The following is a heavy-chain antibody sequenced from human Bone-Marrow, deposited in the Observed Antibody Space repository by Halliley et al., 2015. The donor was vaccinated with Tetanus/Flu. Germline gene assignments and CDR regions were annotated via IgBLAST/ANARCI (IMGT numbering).Heavy chain of an antibody. J-gene: IGHJ6*02. D-gene: IGHD3-22*01. CDR1: GYTFTNYG. CDR3: ARNYYDNTGYGMDA. CDR2: INANSGQT. Sequence: QLVQSGGEVKKPGASVKVSCKAAGYTFTNYGISWVRQAPRQGLEWTGWINANSGQTNYARKFRGRISLTTETSTSTVLMELRSLRFDDTAVYYCARNYYDNTGYGMDAWGQGTTVAVSS. V-gene: IGHV1-18*01.